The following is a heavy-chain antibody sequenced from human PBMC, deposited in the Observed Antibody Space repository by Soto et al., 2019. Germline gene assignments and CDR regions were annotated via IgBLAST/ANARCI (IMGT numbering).Heavy chain of an antibody. CDR2: IYYSGST. CDR3: ASSYDSSGYYYYYYYGMDV. V-gene: IGHV4-39*01. J-gene: IGHJ6*02. Sequence: SETLSLTCTVSGGSISSSSYYLGWIRQPPGKGLEWIGSIYYSGSTDYNPSLKSRVTISVDTSKNQFSLKLSSVTAADTAVYYCASSYDSSGYYYYYYYGMDVWGQGTTVTVSS. CDR1: GGSISSSSYY. D-gene: IGHD3-22*01.